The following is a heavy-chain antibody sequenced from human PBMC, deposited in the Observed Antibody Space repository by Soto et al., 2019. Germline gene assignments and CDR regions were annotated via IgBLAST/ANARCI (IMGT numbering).Heavy chain of an antibody. CDR2: ISSSSSYI. CDR1: GFTFSIYT. D-gene: IGHD2-21*02. Sequence: LRLSCAASGFTFSIYTFNWVRQAPGKGLEWVSSISSSSSYIYYADSVKGRFTISRDNAKNSLYLQMNSLRAEDTAVYYCASGVGGNSATGNYWGHVTLVTVSS. V-gene: IGHV3-21*01. J-gene: IGHJ4*01. CDR3: ASGVGGNSATGNY.